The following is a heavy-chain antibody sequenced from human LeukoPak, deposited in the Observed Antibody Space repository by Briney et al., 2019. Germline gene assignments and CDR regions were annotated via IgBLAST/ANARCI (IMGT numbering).Heavy chain of an antibody. Sequence: SETLSLTCTVSGDSISSYYWSWIRQPPGKGLEWIGYIYYSGSTNYNPSLKSRVTISVDTSKNQFSLKLSSVTAADTAVYYCARDLGGYSGPSAYWGQGSLVIVSS. J-gene: IGHJ4*02. CDR2: IYYSGST. D-gene: IGHD5-12*01. CDR1: GDSISSYY. CDR3: ARDLGGYSGPSAY. V-gene: IGHV4-59*01.